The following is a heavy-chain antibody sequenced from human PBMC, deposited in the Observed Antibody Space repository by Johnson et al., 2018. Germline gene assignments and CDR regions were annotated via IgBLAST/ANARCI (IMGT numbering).Heavy chain of an antibody. CDR2: TSNDEGIK. D-gene: IGHD3-10*01. Sequence: VQLVESGGGVVQPGGSLILSCSASGFSFSNHVMHWVRQAPGKGLEWVAVTSNDEGIKYYEDSVKGRFTISRENSKGTLYLQRNSLRAEDPAVYYCATGARSGVIYREFFQHWGQGTLVTVAS. V-gene: IGHV3-30*03. J-gene: IGHJ1*01. CDR3: ATGARSGVIYREFFQH. CDR1: GFSFSNHV.